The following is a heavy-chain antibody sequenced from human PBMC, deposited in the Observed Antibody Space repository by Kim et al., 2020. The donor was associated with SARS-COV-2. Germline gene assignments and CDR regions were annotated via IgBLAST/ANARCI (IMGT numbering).Heavy chain of an antibody. CDR3: HRGNWRFGEFRWRGNSYFDY. D-gene: IGHD3-10*01. J-gene: IGHJ4*02. CDR1: GFTFDDYA. Sequence: GGSLRLSCAASGFTFDDYAMHWVRQAPGKGLEWVSGISWNSGSIGYADSVKGRFTISRDNAKNSLYLQMNSLRAEDTALYYCHRGNWRFGEFRWRGNSYFDYWGQGTLVTVSS. V-gene: IGHV3-9*01. CDR2: ISWNSGSI.